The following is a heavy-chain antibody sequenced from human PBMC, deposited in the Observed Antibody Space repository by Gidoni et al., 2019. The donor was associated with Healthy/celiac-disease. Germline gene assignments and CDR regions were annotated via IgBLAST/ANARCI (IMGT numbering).Heavy chain of an antibody. V-gene: IGHV4-39*01. CDR3: ARRKITPQSAFDI. CDR1: GGSISSSSYY. Sequence: QLQLQESGPGLVKTSETLSPTCTVSGGSISSSSYYWGWIRQPPGKGLEWIGSLNYSGSTYYNPSLKSRVTISVDTSKTQFALKLSSVTAADTAVYYCARRKITPQSAFDIWGQGTMVTVSS. CDR2: LNYSGST. J-gene: IGHJ3*02. D-gene: IGHD2-15*01.